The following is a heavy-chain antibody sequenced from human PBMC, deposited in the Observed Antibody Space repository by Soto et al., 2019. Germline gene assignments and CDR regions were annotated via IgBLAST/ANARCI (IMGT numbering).Heavy chain of an antibody. CDR1: GYTLTELS. Sequence: XVKVSCKVSGYTLTELSMHWVRQAPGKGLEWMGGFDPEDGETIYAQKFQGRVTMTEDTSTDTAYMELSSLRSEDTAVYYCATGLSDTMVRGVTYFDYWGQGTLVTVSS. V-gene: IGHV1-24*01. J-gene: IGHJ4*02. D-gene: IGHD3-10*01. CDR2: FDPEDGET. CDR3: ATGLSDTMVRGVTYFDY.